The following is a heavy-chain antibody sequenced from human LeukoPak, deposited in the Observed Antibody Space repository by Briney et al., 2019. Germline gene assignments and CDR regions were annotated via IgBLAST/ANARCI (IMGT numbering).Heavy chain of an antibody. CDR2: INPNSGGT. J-gene: IGHJ3*02. CDR1: GYTFTGYY. Sequence: ASVKVSCKASGYTFTGYYMHWVRQAPGQGLELMGWINPNSGGTNYAQKFQGRVTMTRDTSISTAYMELSRLRSDDTAVYYCARVPEVLEAFDIWGQGTMVTVSS. CDR3: ARVPEVLEAFDI. D-gene: IGHD3-3*01. V-gene: IGHV1-2*02.